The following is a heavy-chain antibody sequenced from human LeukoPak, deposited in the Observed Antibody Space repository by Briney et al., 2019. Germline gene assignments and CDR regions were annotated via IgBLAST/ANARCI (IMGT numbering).Heavy chain of an antibody. J-gene: IGHJ5*02. CDR3: TTGSPAYSYGDCVGNWFDP. V-gene: IGHV3-15*01. D-gene: IGHD4-17*01. Sequence: GGSLRLSCAASGLTFSNAWMTWVCEAPGKGLEWAGRSKSKTDGGATDYAAPVKGRVTISRDDSKKTLYLQMNSLKTEDTAVYYCTTGSPAYSYGDCVGNWFDPWGQGTLVTASS. CDR1: GLTFSNAW. CDR2: SKSKTDGGAT.